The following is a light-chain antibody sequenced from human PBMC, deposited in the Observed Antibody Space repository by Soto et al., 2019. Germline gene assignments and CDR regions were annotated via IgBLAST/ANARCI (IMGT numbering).Light chain of an antibody. J-gene: IGKJ5*01. Sequence: DIHLTQYPSSLSASVADRVTITGRASQSISSYLNWYQQKPGKAPKLLIYAASSLQSGVPSRFSGSGSGTDFTLTISSLQPEDFATYYCQKSYSTPINFGQGTRLEIK. V-gene: IGKV1-39*01. CDR2: AAS. CDR1: QSISSY. CDR3: QKSYSTPIN.